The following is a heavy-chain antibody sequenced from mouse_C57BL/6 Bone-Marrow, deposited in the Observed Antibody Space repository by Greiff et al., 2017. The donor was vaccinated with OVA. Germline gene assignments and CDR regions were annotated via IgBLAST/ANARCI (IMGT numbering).Heavy chain of an antibody. D-gene: IGHD1-1*01. J-gene: IGHJ2*01. CDR3: ARGITTVVATDY. Sequence: QVQLQQPGAELVRPGASVKLSCKASGYTFTSYWMHWVKQRPGQGLEWIGYINPSSGYTKYNQKFKDKATLTADKSSSTAYMQLSSLTYEDSAVYYCARGITTVVATDYWGQGTTLTVSS. V-gene: IGHV1-7*01. CDR2: INPSSGYT. CDR1: GYTFTSYW.